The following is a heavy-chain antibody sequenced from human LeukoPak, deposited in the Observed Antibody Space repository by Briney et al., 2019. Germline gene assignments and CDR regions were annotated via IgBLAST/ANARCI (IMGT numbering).Heavy chain of an antibody. J-gene: IGHJ4*02. Sequence: SETLSLTCTVSRGSISSGNYYWSWIRQPAGKGLEWIGRFHTRGSTNYNPSLKSRVTISVDTSKNQFSLKLSSVTAADTAVYYCARGPLYYEILTGYYKSYFDYWGQGTLATVSS. D-gene: IGHD3-9*01. CDR3: ARGPLYYEILTGYYKSYFDY. CDR2: FHTRGST. CDR1: RGSISSGNYY. V-gene: IGHV4-61*02.